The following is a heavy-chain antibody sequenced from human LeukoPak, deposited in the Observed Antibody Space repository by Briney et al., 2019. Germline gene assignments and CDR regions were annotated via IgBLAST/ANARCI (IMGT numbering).Heavy chain of an antibody. V-gene: IGHV4-61*02. CDR2: IYTSGST. CDR3: ARVHYYDILTGYYRFDP. J-gene: IGHJ5*02. D-gene: IGHD3-9*01. CDR1: GGSISSSSYY. Sequence: SETLSLTCTVSGGSISSSSYYWSWIRQPAGKGLEWIGRIYTSGSTNYNPSLKSRVTMSVDTSKNQFSLKLSSVTAADTAVYYCARVHYYDILTGYYRFDPWGQGTLVTVSS.